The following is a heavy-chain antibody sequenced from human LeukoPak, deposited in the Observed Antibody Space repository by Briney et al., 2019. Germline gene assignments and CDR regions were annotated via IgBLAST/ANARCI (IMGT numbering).Heavy chain of an antibody. D-gene: IGHD3-10*01. J-gene: IGHJ6*02. CDR3: ASDSGPATDRDYYGMDV. V-gene: IGHV3-66*01. CDR2: IYSGGST. CDR1: GFTVSSNY. Sequence: GGSLRLSCAASGFTVSSNYMSWVRQAPGKGLEWVSVIYSGGSTYYADSVKGRFTISRDNFKNTLYLQMNSLRAEDTAVYYCASDSGPATDRDYYGMDVWGQGTTVTVSS.